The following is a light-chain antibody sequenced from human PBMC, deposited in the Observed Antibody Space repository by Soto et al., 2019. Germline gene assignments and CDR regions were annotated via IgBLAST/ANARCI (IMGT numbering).Light chain of an antibody. V-gene: IGKV1D-13*01. CDR1: QTIAKY. CDR3: QQFSNYPHV. Sequence: RVTXTCRASQTIAKYLNWYQQKPGKAPKLLIYKASTLQSGVPSRFSGSGSGTDFTLTISSLQPEDFAIYYCQQFSNYPHVFGQGTRLEIK. J-gene: IGKJ5*01. CDR2: KAS.